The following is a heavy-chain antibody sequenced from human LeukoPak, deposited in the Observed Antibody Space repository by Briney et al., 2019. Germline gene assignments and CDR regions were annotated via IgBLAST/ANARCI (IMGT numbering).Heavy chain of an antibody. D-gene: IGHD3-10*01. V-gene: IGHV4-61*09. CDR1: GGSFSSSSYY. J-gene: IGHJ4*02. CDR3: ARARGGLGGFDY. CDR2: IHTSGST. Sequence: SETLSLTCTVSGGSFSSSSYYWGWIRQPAGKGLEWIGHIHTSGSTSYNPSLKSRVTISVDTSKDQFSLKLSSVTAADTAVYYCARARGGLGGFDYWGQGTLVTVSS.